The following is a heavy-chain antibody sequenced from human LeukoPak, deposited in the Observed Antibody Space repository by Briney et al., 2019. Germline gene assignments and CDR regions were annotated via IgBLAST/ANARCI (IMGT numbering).Heavy chain of an antibody. CDR1: GGSFSGYY. CDR3: ARVGNYEVYYYYSMDV. D-gene: IGHD4-11*01. J-gene: IGHJ6*02. CDR2: INHSGST. Sequence: KPSETLSLTCAVYGGSFSGYYWSWIRQPPGKGLEWIGEINHSGSTNYNPSLKSRVTISVDTSKNQFSLKLSSVTAADTAVYYCARVGNYEVYYYYSMDVWGQGTTVTVSS. V-gene: IGHV4-34*01.